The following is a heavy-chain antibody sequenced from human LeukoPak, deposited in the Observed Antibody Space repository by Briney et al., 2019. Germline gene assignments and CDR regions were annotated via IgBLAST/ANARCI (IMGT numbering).Heavy chain of an antibody. CDR2: INPNSGGT. J-gene: IGHJ3*02. D-gene: IGHD6-13*01. CDR1: GYTXTGYY. CDR3: ARAVIAAAGVYAFDI. Sequence: ASVKVSCKASGYTXTGYYMHWVRQAPGQGLEWMGWINPNSGGTNYAQKFQGRVTMTRDTSISTAYMELSRLRSDDTAVYYCARAVIAAAGVYAFDIWGQGTMVTVSS. V-gene: IGHV1-2*02.